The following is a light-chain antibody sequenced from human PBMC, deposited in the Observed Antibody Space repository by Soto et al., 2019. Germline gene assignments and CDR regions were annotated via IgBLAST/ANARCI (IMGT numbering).Light chain of an antibody. CDR2: AAS. Sequence: DIQMTQSPSSLSASVGDRVTITCRASQTISNYLNWYQQKPEKAPKLLIYAASTRAIGIAARFSGSGSGTEFTLTISSLQSEDFAVYYCHQYHNWPPYTFGQGTKLEIK. CDR1: QTISNY. J-gene: IGKJ2*01. CDR3: HQYHNWPPYT. V-gene: IGKV1-NL1*01.